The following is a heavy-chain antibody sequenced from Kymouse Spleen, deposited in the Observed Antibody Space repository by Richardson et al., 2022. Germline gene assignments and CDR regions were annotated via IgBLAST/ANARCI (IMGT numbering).Heavy chain of an antibody. CDR3: ASRYFDWLLLFDY. D-gene: IGHD3-9*01. CDR2: IYYSGST. J-gene: IGHJ4*02. CDR1: GGSISSSSYY. Sequence: QLQLQESGPGLVKPSETLSLTCTVSGGSISSSSYYWGWIRQPPGKGLEWIGSIYYSGSTYYNPSLKSRVTISVDTSKNQFSLKLSSVTAADTAVYYCASRYFDWLLLFDYWGQGTLVTVSS. V-gene: IGHV4-39*01.